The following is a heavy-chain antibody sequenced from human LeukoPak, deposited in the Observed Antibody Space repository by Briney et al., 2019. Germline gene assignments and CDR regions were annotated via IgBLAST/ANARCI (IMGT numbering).Heavy chain of an antibody. CDR2: IYYSGST. CDR1: GGSINSGGSY. D-gene: IGHD3-16*01. V-gene: IGHV4-31*03. J-gene: IGHJ5*02. Sequence: SETLSLTCTVSGGSINSGGSYWSWIRQHPGKGLEWIGFIYYSGSTYYSPSLKSRVTISVDTSKNQFSLKLSSVTAADTAVFYCARGDYYAGGGRNWFDPWSQGTLVTVSS. CDR3: ARGDYYAGGGRNWFDP.